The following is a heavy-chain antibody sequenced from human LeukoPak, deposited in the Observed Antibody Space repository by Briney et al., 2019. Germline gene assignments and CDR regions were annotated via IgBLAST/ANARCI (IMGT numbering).Heavy chain of an antibody. CDR1: GGSISSGSYY. CDR3: ARTFDP. J-gene: IGHJ5*02. Sequence: PSETLSLTCTVSGGSISSGSYYWSWIRQPAGKGLEWIGRIYTSGSTNYNPSLKSRLTISIDKSKNQFSLELSSVTAADTAVYYCARTFDPWGQGTLVTVSS. V-gene: IGHV4-61*02. CDR2: IYTSGST.